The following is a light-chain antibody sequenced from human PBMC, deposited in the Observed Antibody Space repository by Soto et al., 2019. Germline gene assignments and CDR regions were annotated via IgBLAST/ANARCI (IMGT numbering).Light chain of an antibody. J-gene: IGLJ2*01. Sequence: QSALTQPRSVSGSPGQSVTLSCTGTSSDVGGYHYVSWYQHHPGKAPKIIIYDVNKRPSGVPDRFSGSKSGITASLTISGLQTEDEADYYCCSYAGSYTLVFGGGTQLTVL. CDR3: CSYAGSYTLV. CDR1: SSDVGGYHY. V-gene: IGLV2-11*01. CDR2: DVN.